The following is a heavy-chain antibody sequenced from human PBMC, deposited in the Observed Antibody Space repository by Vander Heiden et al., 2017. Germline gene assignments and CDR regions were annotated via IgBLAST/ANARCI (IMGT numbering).Heavy chain of an antibody. CDR1: GFTLRSYY. J-gene: IGHJ4*02. V-gene: IGHV3-21*01. CDR3: ARAETIADY. D-gene: IGHD3-10*01. CDR2: ISNGGTYI. Sequence: EVQLVDPGGGLVTPGGSLRLSRAASGFTLRSYYMNWVRQAPGKGLEWVSSISNGGTYIHYTDSVKGRFTISRDNAKNSLYLQMNSLRPEDTAVYYCARAETIADYWGQGTLVTVSS.